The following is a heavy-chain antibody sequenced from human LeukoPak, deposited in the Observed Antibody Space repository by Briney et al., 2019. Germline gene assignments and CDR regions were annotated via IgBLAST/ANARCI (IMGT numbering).Heavy chain of an antibody. J-gene: IGHJ5*02. CDR3: ARETDYYDSGGYYLQWFDP. CDR2: IYYSGST. D-gene: IGHD3-22*01. V-gene: IGHV4-31*03. CDR1: GGSITSGGYY. Sequence: SETLSLTCTVSGGSITSGGYYWSWVRQHPGKGLEWIGYIYYSGSTSYNPSLKSRVTISLDTSKNQFSLKLSSVTAADTAVYYCARETDYYDSGGYYLQWFDPWGQGTLVTVSS.